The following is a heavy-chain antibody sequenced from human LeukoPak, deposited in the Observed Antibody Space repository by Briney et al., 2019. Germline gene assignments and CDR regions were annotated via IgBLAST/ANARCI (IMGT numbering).Heavy chain of an antibody. CDR3: AKDYEYGCYYYGSGSHCAMGD. J-gene: IGHJ4*02. CDR2: ASGGGGSI. D-gene: IGHD3-10*01. V-gene: IGHV3-23*01. Sequence: GGSLRLSCAASGFTFSSYAKSWVRQAPGKGLEWVSTASGGGGSIFYADSVKGRSTISRDSSKNTLFLQMNSLRAEDTAVYYCAKDYEYGCYYYGSGSHCAMGDWGQGTLVTVSS. CDR1: GFTFSSYA.